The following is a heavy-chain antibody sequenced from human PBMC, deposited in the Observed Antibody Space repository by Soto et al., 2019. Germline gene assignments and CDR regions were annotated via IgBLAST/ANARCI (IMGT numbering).Heavy chain of an antibody. Sequence: GGSLRLSCAASGFTFSSYAMSWVRQAPGKGLEWVSAISGSGGSTYYADSVKGRFTISRDNSKNTLYLQMNSLRAEDTAVYYCAKNYYGSSGYPQYFDYWSQGTLVTVSS. D-gene: IGHD3-22*01. CDR1: GFTFSSYA. CDR2: ISGSGGST. V-gene: IGHV3-23*01. J-gene: IGHJ4*02. CDR3: AKNYYGSSGYPQYFDY.